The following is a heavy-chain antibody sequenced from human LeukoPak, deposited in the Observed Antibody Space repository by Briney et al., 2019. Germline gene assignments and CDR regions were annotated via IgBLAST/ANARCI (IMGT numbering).Heavy chain of an antibody. CDR2: LASTGRHI. Sequence: GGSLRLSCAASGFTFSSYSMNWVRQAPGKGLEWVSTLASTGRHIYYADSVKGRFTISRDSAMDSLYLQMDSLTADDTAIYYCARFITGGFDYWGQGTLVTVSS. V-gene: IGHV3-21*01. D-gene: IGHD3-16*01. J-gene: IGHJ4*02. CDR3: ARFITGGFDY. CDR1: GFTFSSYS.